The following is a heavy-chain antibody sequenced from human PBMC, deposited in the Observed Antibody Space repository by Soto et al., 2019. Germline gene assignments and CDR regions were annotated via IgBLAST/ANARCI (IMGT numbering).Heavy chain of an antibody. V-gene: IGHV4-34*01. J-gene: IGHJ4*02. CDR1: GGSFSGYY. CDR3: ARFGKYDILTGYYAAFDY. D-gene: IGHD3-9*01. CDR2: INHSGST. Sequence: QVQLQQWGAGLLKPSETLSLTCAVYGGSFSGYYWSWIRQPPGKGLEWIGEINHSGSTNYNPSLKSRVTTSVDTSKNQFSLKLSSVTAADTAVYYCARFGKYDILTGYYAAFDYWGQGTLVTVSS.